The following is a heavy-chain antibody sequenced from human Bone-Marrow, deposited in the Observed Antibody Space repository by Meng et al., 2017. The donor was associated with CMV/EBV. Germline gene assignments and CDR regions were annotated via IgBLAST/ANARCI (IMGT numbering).Heavy chain of an antibody. CDR2: IYSGGST. CDR3: AKDLLLFGGANAYFDS. Sequence: GGSLRLSCAASGFTVSSNYMTWVRQAPGKGLEWVSLIYSGGSTYYADSVKGQFTISRDNSKNTLYLQMNSLRPEETAIYYCAKDLLLFGGANAYFDSWGQGTQVTVSS. J-gene: IGHJ4*02. D-gene: IGHD3-10*01. CDR1: GFTVSSNY. V-gene: IGHV3-53*05.